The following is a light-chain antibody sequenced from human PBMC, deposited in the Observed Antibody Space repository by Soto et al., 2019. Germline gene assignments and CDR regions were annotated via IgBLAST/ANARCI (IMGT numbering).Light chain of an antibody. J-gene: IGKJ4*01. CDR2: AAS. CDR3: LQDYNYPFT. Sequence: ILMTQSPASLSASVGDRVTITCRASQGIKNDLGWYQQKPGKAPKLLISAASSLESGVPSRFSGSGSGTDFTLTITSLQPEDFATYYCLQDYNYPFTCGGGTRVEVK. V-gene: IGKV1-6*01. CDR1: QGIKND.